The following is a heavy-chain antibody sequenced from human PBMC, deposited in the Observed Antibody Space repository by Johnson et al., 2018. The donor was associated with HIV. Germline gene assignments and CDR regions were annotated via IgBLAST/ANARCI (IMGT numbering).Heavy chain of an antibody. D-gene: IGHD2-15*01. CDR2: IKQDGSEK. V-gene: IGHV3-7*02. CDR1: GFTFSRYV. Sequence: VQLVESGGGVVQPGRSLRLSCAASGFTFSRYVMHWVRQAPGKGLEWVANIKQDGSEKTYVDSVKGRFTISRDNAKKSLYLQMNSLRAEDTAVYYCARSQVAATSEGAFDIWGQGTMVTVSS. CDR3: ARSQVAATSEGAFDI. J-gene: IGHJ3*02.